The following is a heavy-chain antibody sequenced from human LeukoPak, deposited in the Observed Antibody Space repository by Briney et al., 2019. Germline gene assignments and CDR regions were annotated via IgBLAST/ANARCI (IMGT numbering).Heavy chain of an antibody. Sequence: QPGGSLRLSCTASGFPFIEYSMNWVRQVPGKGLEWISYIGIDSGNTKYADSVRGRFTISADKAKNSQYLQMNSLRVEDTAVYYCARDHNYAFDNWGQGTLVSVAS. CDR3: ARDHNYAFDN. V-gene: IGHV3-48*01. CDR2: IGIDSGNT. D-gene: IGHD1-1*01. J-gene: IGHJ4*02. CDR1: GFPFIEYS.